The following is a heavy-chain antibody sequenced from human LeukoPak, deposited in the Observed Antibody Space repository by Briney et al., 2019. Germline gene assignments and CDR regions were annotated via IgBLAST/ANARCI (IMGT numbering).Heavy chain of an antibody. Sequence: ASVKVSCKTSGYPFTTYEINWVRQAAGQGLEWMGWVHPNSGNTAYAQKFQGRVTMTRDTSITTAYMELSGLRSDNTAVYFCARGPRNDPWGQGTLVTVSS. CDR1: GYPFTTYE. J-gene: IGHJ5*02. CDR3: ARGPRNDP. V-gene: IGHV1-8*01. D-gene: IGHD1-14*01. CDR2: VHPNSGNT.